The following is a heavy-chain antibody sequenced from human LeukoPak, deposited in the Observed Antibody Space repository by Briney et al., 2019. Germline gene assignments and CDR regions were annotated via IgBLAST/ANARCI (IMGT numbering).Heavy chain of an antibody. CDR1: GGSINSY. V-gene: IGHV4-4*07. J-gene: IGHJ6*03. Sequence: SETLSLTCTVSGGSINSYWSWIRQPAGKGLEWIGRISGSGTITYNPALQSRLSISIDTSKNQFSLKLSSVTAADTAVYYCARDRVGATLVGRRENYYYMDVWGKGTTVTVSS. CDR2: ISGSGTI. D-gene: IGHD1-26*01. CDR3: ARDRVGATLVGRRENYYYMDV.